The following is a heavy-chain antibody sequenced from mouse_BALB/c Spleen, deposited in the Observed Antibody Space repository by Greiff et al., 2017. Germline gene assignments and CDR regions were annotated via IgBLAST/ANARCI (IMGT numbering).Heavy chain of an antibody. Sequence: QVQLKQPGAELVRPGASVKLSCKASGYTFTSYWINWVKQRPGQGLEWIGNIYPSDSYTNYNQKFKDKATLTVDKSSSTAYMQLSSPTSEDSAVYYCTRRGSDFDYWGQGTTLTVSS. V-gene: IGHV1-69*02. CDR2: IYPSDSYT. CDR3: TRRGSDFDY. J-gene: IGHJ2*01. CDR1: GYTFTSYW.